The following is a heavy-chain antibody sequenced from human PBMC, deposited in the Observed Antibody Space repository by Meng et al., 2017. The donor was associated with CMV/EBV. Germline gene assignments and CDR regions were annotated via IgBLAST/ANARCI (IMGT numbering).Heavy chain of an antibody. CDR2: IIPIFGTA. V-gene: IGHV1-69*01. CDR1: FTSYA. D-gene: IGHD3-3*01. J-gene: IGHJ6*02. Sequence: FTSYAISWVRQAPGQGLEWMGGIIPIFGTANYAQKFQGRVTIIADESTSTAYMELSSLRSEDTAVYYCARSRITIFGVVTAEYGMDVWGQGTTVTVSS. CDR3: ARSRITIFGVVTAEYGMDV.